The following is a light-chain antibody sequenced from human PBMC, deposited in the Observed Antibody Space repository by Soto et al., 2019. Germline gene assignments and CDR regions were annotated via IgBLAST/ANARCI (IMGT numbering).Light chain of an antibody. J-gene: IGLJ1*01. CDR2: EVS. Sequence: QSALTQPPSASGSPGQSVTISCTGTSSDVGGYNYVSWYQQHPGKAPKLMIHEVSKRPSGVPDRFSGSKSGNTASLTVSGLQAEDVADYYCSSYVGSNRVFGTGTKVTVL. V-gene: IGLV2-8*01. CDR3: SSYVGSNRV. CDR1: SSDVGGYNY.